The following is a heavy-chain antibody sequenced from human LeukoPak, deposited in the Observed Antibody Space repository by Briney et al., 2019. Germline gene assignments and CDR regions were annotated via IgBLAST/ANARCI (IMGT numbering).Heavy chain of an antibody. V-gene: IGHV1-2*02. D-gene: IGHD3-22*01. J-gene: IGHJ4*02. Sequence: GASVKVSCKASGYTFTSYGISWVRQAPGQGLEWMGWINPNSGGTNYAQKFQGRVTMTRDTSISTAYMELSRLRSDDTAVYYCARDQVSHYYDSSGYYLYYFDYWGQGTLVTVSS. CDR3: ARDQVSHYYDSSGYYLYYFDY. CDR2: INPNSGGT. CDR1: GYTFTSYG.